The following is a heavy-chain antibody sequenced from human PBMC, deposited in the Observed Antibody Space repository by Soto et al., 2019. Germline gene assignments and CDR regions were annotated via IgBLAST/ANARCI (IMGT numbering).Heavy chain of an antibody. CDR3: ARDPGYCSGGSCYGGNWFDP. CDR2: IYYSGST. Sequence: QVQLQESGPGLVKPSQTLSLTCTVSGGSISRGGYYWSWIRQHPGKGLEWIGYIYYSGSTYYNPSLKSRVTISVDTSKNQFSLKLSSVTAADTAVYYCARDPGYCSGGSCYGGNWFDPWGQGTLVTVSS. V-gene: IGHV4-31*03. CDR1: GGSISRGGYY. J-gene: IGHJ5*02. D-gene: IGHD2-15*01.